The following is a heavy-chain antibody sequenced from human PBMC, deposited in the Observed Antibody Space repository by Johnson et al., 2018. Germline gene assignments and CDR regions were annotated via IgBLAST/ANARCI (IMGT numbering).Heavy chain of an antibody. CDR2: ITPLIGSA. J-gene: IGHJ4*02. CDR3: ACGYDFWSGRIDH. V-gene: IGHV1-69*01. Sequence: QPLESGAEVKKPGSSVKVSCRASGGTFSTYAISWVRQAPGQGLEWMGGITPLIGSANLAQTFQDRVTITADESTSTAYMDLSGLRSEDTAVYYCACGYDFWSGRIDHWGQGTLVTVSS. D-gene: IGHD3-3*01. CDR1: GGTFSTYA.